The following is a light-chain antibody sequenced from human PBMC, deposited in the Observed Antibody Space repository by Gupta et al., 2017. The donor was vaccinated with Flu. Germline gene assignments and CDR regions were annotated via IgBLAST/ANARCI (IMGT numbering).Light chain of an antibody. V-gene: IGKV1-5*03. CDR2: KAS. CDR3: QQYNSYYT. CDR1: QSISSW. Sequence: DIQMTQSPSTLSASVGDRVTITCRASQSISSWLAWYQQKPGKAPKLLIYKASRGESGVPSRFSGSGYEKEFTLTSSSRQHDDFANYYGQQYNSYYTFGQGTKLEIK. J-gene: IGKJ2*01.